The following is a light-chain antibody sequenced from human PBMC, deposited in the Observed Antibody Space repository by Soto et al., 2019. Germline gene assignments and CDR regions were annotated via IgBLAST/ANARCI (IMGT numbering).Light chain of an antibody. CDR1: SSDVGGYKY. J-gene: IGLJ3*02. V-gene: IGLV2-14*01. CDR3: SSFTSSSTWV. CDR2: EVN. Sequence: QSALTQPASVSGSPGQTITISCTGTSSDVGGYKYVSWYQQHPGKAPKLMIYEVNNRPSGVSNRFSGSKSGNTASLTISGLQAEDEADYYCSSFTSSSTWVFGGGTKPTVL.